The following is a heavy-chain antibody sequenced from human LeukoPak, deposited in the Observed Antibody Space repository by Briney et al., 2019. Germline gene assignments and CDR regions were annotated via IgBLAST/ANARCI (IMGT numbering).Heavy chain of an antibody. Sequence: GRSLRLSCAASGFTFSSYGMHWVRQAPGKGLEWVAAISYDGGNKIYADSVKGRFTISRDNSKNTLSLQMNSLRPEDTAVYYCARVDSSGWLIYGMDVWGQGTTVTVSS. CDR3: ARVDSSGWLIYGMDV. CDR2: ISYDGGNK. D-gene: IGHD6-19*01. J-gene: IGHJ6*02. CDR1: GFTFSSYG. V-gene: IGHV3-30*19.